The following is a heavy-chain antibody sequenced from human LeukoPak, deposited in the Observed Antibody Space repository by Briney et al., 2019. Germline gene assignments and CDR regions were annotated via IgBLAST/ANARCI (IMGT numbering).Heavy chain of an antibody. Sequence: NPSETLSLTCTVSGGSISSSSYYWGWIRQPPGKGLEWIGSIYYSGSTYYNPSLKSRVTISVDTSKNQFSLKLSSVTAADTAVYYCARGGRVVVDYFDYWGQGTLVTVSS. V-gene: IGHV4-39*07. J-gene: IGHJ4*02. CDR1: GGSISSSSYY. CDR3: ARGGRVVVDYFDY. CDR2: IYYSGST. D-gene: IGHD3-22*01.